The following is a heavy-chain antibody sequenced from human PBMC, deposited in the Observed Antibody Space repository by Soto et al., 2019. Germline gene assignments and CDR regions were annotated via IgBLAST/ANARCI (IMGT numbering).Heavy chain of an antibody. Sequence: GGSLRLFCAASGFTFSSYWMHWVRQAPGKGLVWVSRINSDGSSIVYADFVKGRFTIDRDNAKNTLYLQMNSLRAEDTAVYYCARVIIGATGYGMDVWGQGTTVTVSS. V-gene: IGHV3-74*01. CDR1: GFTFSSYW. J-gene: IGHJ6*02. D-gene: IGHD1-26*01. CDR2: INSDGSSI. CDR3: ARVIIGATGYGMDV.